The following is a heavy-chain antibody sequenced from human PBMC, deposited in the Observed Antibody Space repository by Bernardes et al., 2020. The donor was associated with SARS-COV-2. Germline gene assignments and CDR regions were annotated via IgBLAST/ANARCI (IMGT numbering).Heavy chain of an antibody. CDR2: INQGGSVT. J-gene: IGHJ6*02. Sequence: GGSLRLSCEASRFTFSGSWMTWVRQAPGRGLDWVANINQGGSVTNYVDSVKGRFTISRDNARNSLYLQMSSLRVEDTAIYYCARGHYGMDVWGQGTTVTVSS. CDR1: RFTFSGSW. V-gene: IGHV3-7*03. CDR3: ARGHYGMDV.